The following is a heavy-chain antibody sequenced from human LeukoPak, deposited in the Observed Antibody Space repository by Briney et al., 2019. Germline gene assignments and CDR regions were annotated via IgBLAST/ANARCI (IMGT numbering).Heavy chain of an antibody. J-gene: IGHJ4*02. CDR3: ARYGLAYTCDF. CDR2: IYYSGNT. D-gene: IGHD3-16*01. CDR1: GVSISGYY. V-gene: IGHV4-59*01. Sequence: SETLSLTCSVSGVSISGYYRSWIRQPPGKGLEWIWYIYYSGNTNYNPSLKSRVTMSVDKYKQQFYLKLSSVTAADTAVYYCARYGLAYTCDFWGQGTLVSVSS.